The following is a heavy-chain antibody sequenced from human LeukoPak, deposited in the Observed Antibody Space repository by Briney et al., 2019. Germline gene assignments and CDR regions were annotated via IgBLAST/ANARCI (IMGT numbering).Heavy chain of an antibody. V-gene: IGHV3-33*01. J-gene: IGHJ4*02. Sequence: GGSLRLSCAASGFTFNSYGMHWVRQAPGKGLEWVALIWYDRSNKYYADSVKGRLTISRDNSKNTLYLQMNSLRAEDTAVYYCAREGPRGNSQFGYWGQGTLVTVSS. CDR2: IWYDRSNK. CDR1: GFTFNSYG. CDR3: AREGPRGNSQFGY. D-gene: IGHD2/OR15-2a*01.